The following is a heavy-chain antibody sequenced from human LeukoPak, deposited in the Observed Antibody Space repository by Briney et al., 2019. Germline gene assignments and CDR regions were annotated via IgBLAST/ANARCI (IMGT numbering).Heavy chain of an antibody. Sequence: GGSLRLSCAASGFTFSTSWMHWVRQAPGKGLVWVSRINPDGSRTDYADSVKGRFTISRDNAKNTLYLQMNSLRAEDAAVYYCVRDMGYYDKVWGQGTLVTVSS. J-gene: IGHJ4*02. CDR2: INPDGSRT. D-gene: IGHD3-22*01. CDR3: VRDMGYYDKV. V-gene: IGHV3-74*01. CDR1: GFTFSTSW.